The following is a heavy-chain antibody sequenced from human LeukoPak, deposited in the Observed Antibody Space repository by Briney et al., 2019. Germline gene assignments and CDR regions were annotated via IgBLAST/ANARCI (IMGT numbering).Heavy chain of an antibody. CDR1: GYTFTSYG. CDR3: ARDRGIAARSSWFDP. CDR2: ISAYNGNT. V-gene: IGHV1-18*01. Sequence: ASVKVSCKASGYTFTSYGISWVRQAPGQGLEWMGWISAYNGNTNYAQKLQGRVTMTTDTSTSTAYTELRSLRSDDTAVYYCARDRGIAARSSWFDPWGQGTLVTVSS. D-gene: IGHD6-6*01. J-gene: IGHJ5*02.